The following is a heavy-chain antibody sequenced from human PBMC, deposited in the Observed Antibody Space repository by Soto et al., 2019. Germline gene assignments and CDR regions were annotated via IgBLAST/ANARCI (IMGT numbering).Heavy chain of an antibody. Sequence: GGSLRLSCAASGFIFTSYSMNWVRQAPGKGLEWVSSISSSSSYIYYADSVKGRFTISRDNAKNSLYLQMNSLRAEDTAVYYCARGVWSGYYTGGMDVWGQGTTVTV. CDR1: GFIFTSYS. CDR3: ARGVWSGYYTGGMDV. CDR2: ISSSSSYI. J-gene: IGHJ6*02. D-gene: IGHD3-3*01. V-gene: IGHV3-21*01.